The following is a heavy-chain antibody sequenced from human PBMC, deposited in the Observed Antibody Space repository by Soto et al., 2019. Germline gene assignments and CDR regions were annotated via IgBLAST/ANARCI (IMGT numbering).Heavy chain of an antibody. D-gene: IGHD4-17*01. Sequence: QVLLQESGPGLVKPSGTVSLTCTVSGGSIITSNWWSWVRQPPGKGLEWIGEIYHGGSTNYNPSLKTRVTISADRSKNQFSLRLTSVTTADTAIYYCARVSDYGDFGDIWGQGTMVTVSS. CDR1: GGSIITSNW. CDR3: ARVSDYGDFGDI. CDR2: IYHGGST. V-gene: IGHV4-4*02. J-gene: IGHJ3*02.